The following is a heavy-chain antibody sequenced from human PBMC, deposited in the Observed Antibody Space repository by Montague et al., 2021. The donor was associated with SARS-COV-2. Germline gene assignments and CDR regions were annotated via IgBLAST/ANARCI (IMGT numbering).Heavy chain of an antibody. Sequence: SETLSLTCAVFGGSFSCFSWHWVRHPTGGGLEWIWEIIRIGSINYNPSLKSRVTILADASKNQFSLKLTSVTAADTAVYYCARGQEGVNMVVVVLGFYYYLDVWGKGTTVTVSS. J-gene: IGHJ6*03. D-gene: IGHD2-15*01. CDR3: ARGQEGVNMVVVVLGFYYYLDV. CDR1: GGSFSCFS. V-gene: IGHV4-34*01. CDR2: IIRIGSI.